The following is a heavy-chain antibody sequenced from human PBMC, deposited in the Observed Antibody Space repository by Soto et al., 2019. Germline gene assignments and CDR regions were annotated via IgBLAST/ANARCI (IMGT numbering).Heavy chain of an antibody. J-gene: IGHJ4*02. D-gene: IGHD7-27*01. CDR3: AKAWGIDY. CDR1: GFNFSSYT. V-gene: IGHV3-23*01. CDR2: ISGSGSST. Sequence: EVQLLESGGGLVEPGGSRRLSCAASGFNFSSYTMSWVRQAPGKGLEWVSTISGSGSSTYSADSVKGRFTISRDNSKNTLYLQMNSLRVEDTAIYYCAKAWGIDYWGQGTLVTVSS.